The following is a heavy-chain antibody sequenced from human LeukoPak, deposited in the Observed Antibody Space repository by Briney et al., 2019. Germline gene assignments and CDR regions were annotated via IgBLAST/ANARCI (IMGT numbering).Heavy chain of an antibody. V-gene: IGHV3-48*03. CDR1: GFTFSSYD. Sequence: PVGSLRLSCAASGFTFSSYDMKWVRQAPGKGLEWVSHISGSGSNICYADSVKGRFTISRDNAKNSLYLQMNSLRAEDTAVYYCARVATMVRVPLDALDIWGQGTMVSVSS. D-gene: IGHD3-10*01. CDR3: ARVATMVRVPLDALDI. CDR2: ISGSGSNI. J-gene: IGHJ3*02.